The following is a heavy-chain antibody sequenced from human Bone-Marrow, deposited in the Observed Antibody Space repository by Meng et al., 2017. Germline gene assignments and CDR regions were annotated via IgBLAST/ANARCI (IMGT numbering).Heavy chain of an antibody. V-gene: IGHV4/OR15-8*02. CDR2: IYHGGDT. Sequence: QVPRPGSSPGLGKPSGTLSLTCVVSGGSISSIDWWSWVRQPPGKGLEWIGEIYHGGDTNYNPSLKSRVTIAIDKSKNQFSLKLSSVTAADTAVYYCASWIYSCGWQWGQGALVTVSS. CDR3: ASWIYSCGWQ. CDR1: GGSISSIDW. J-gene: IGHJ4*02. D-gene: IGHD6-19*01.